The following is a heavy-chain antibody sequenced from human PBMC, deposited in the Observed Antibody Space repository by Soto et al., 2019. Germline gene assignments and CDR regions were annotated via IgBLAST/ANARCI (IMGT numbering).Heavy chain of an antibody. J-gene: IGHJ5*02. Sequence: GGSLRLSCAASGFTFSSYAMSWVRQAPGKGLEWVSAISGSGGSTYYADSVKGRFTISRDNSKNTLYLQMNSLRAEDTAVYYCAKERERGYCSGGSCYSGSWFDPWGQGTLVTVSS. CDR1: GFTFSSYA. V-gene: IGHV3-23*01. CDR2: ISGSGGST. D-gene: IGHD2-15*01. CDR3: AKERERGYCSGGSCYSGSWFDP.